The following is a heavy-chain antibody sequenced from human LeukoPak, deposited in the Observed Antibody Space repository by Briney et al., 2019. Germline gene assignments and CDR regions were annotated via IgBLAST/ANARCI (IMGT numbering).Heavy chain of an antibody. CDR1: GFTFSSYS. D-gene: IGHD4-17*01. J-gene: IGHJ1*01. V-gene: IGHV3-21*01. CDR2: ISSSTYI. CDR3: ARDPSTVTKHGNH. Sequence: GGSLRLSCAASGFTFSSYSMSWGRQTLGKGLECVSSISSSTYIYYADAVKGRFTISRDNAKNSLYPQMNSLRAEDTAVYYCARDPSTVTKHGNHWGQGTLVTVSS.